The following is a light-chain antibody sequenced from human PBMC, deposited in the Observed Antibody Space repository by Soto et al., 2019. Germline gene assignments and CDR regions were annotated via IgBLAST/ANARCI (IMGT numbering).Light chain of an antibody. J-gene: IGLJ2*01. CDR1: SSNIGSKY. CDR3: AAWDDSLSGVA. Sequence: QSVLTQPPSASGTPGQRVSISCSGSSSNIGSKYVYWYQQLPGTTPKLLIYTNNQRSSGVPDRFSGSKSGTSASLAIDGLRSEDEAAYYCAAWDDSLSGVAFGGGTKVTVL. CDR2: TNN. V-gene: IGLV1-47*01.